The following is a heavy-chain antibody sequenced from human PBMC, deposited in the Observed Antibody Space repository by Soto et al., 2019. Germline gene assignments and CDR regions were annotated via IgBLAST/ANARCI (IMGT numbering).Heavy chain of an antibody. CDR3: TTDLITIFRPAFDI. D-gene: IGHD3-9*01. CDR1: GFTCSNAW. V-gene: IGHV3-15*01. J-gene: IGHJ3*02. CDR2: IKSKTDGGTT. Sequence: EVQLVESGGGLVKPGGSLRLSCAASGFTCSNAWMSWVRQAPGKGLEWVGRIKSKTDGGTTDYAAPVKVRFTISRDDSKNTLYLQMNSLKTENTAVYYSTTDLITIFRPAFDIWGQGTMVTVSS.